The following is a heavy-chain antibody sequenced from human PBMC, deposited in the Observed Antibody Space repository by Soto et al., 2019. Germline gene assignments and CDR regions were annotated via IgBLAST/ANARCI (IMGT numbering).Heavy chain of an antibody. V-gene: IGHV1-58*01. D-gene: IGHD6-6*01. CDR3: AADRFEQLNNWLAP. J-gene: IGHJ5*02. CDR1: GFTFTSSA. Sequence: ASVKVSCKASGFTFTSSAVQWVRQARGQRLEWIGWIVVGSGNTNYAQKFQERVTITRDMSTSTAYMELSSLRSEDTAVYYCAADRFEQLNNWLAPWGQGTLVTVSS. CDR2: IVVGSGNT.